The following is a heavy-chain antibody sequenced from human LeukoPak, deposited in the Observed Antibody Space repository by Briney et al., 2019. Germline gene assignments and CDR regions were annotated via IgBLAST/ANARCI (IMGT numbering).Heavy chain of an antibody. CDR2: ISYDGSNK. Sequence: RGSLRLSCAASGFTFSTYAMHWVRQAPGKGLEWVAVISYDGSNKYYADSVKGRFTISRDNAENSLFLQITSLRVEDTAVYYCARDTYGGFDYWGQGALVTVSS. CDR1: GFTFSTYA. V-gene: IGHV3-30*04. D-gene: IGHD4-23*01. CDR3: ARDTYGGFDY. J-gene: IGHJ4*02.